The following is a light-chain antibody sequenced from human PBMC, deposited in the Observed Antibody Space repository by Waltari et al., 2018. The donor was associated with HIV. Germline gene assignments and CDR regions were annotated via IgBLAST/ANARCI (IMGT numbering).Light chain of an antibody. Sequence: DIQMTQSPSSLSASVGDSVTITCRASQTVINKVNWYQQKPGKAPKVLIFDSSTLQSGVPSRFSGSGSGTDFTLTISSLQPDDFASYFCQQSYRTPLTFGPGTKVYIK. V-gene: IGKV1-39*01. CDR1: QTVINK. CDR3: QQSYRTPLT. CDR2: DSS. J-gene: IGKJ3*01.